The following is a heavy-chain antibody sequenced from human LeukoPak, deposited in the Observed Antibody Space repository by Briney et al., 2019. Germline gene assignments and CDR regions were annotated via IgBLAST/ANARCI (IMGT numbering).Heavy chain of an antibody. Sequence: GGSLRLSSAASGFTFRTYWMSWARQAPGKGLEWVARINQGGSETYYVESVKGRFTISRDNAMNSFFLQMNSLRAEDTAVYYCARLIGDRTIYDYWGQGTLVTVSS. J-gene: IGHJ4*02. CDR2: INQGGSET. CDR3: ARLIGDRTIYDY. V-gene: IGHV3-7*01. CDR1: GFTFRTYW. D-gene: IGHD6-6*01.